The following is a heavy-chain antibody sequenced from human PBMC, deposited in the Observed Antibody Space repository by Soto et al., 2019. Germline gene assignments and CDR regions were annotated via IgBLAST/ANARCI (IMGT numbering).Heavy chain of an antibody. CDR1: GYGFPTYW. J-gene: IGHJ5*02. V-gene: IGHV5-51*01. CDR3: ARHYYDGNGYYPEA. Sequence: EVQLVQSGAEVKKPGESLQISCKCSGYGFPTYWIGWLRQMPGKGLEWMGIIYPGDSDTRYSPSFQGQVTISVDKSLSTTYLQWRSLKASDSAMYYCARHYYDGNGYYPEAWGQGTLVTVSP. D-gene: IGHD3-22*01. CDR2: IYPGDSDT.